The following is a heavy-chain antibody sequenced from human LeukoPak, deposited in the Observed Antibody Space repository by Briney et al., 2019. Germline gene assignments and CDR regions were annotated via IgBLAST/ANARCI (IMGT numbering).Heavy chain of an antibody. Sequence: SETLSLTCTVSGGSISSSSYYWGWIRQPPGKGLEWIGSIYYSGSTYYNPSLKSRVTISVDTSKNQFSLKLSSVTAADTAVYYCARGDDSSGYYLLYFDYWGQGTLVTVSS. V-gene: IGHV4-39*07. CDR1: GGSISSSSYY. J-gene: IGHJ4*02. CDR2: IYYSGST. CDR3: ARGDDSSGYYLLYFDY. D-gene: IGHD3-22*01.